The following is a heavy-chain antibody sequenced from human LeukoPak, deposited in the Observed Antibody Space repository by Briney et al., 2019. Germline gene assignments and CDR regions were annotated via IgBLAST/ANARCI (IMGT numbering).Heavy chain of an antibody. CDR3: AGLLWFGLFYFDY. D-gene: IGHD3-10*01. V-gene: IGHV4-39*07. CDR2: IYYSGST. CDR1: GGSISSSSYY. Sequence: PSETLSLTCTVSGGSISSSSYYWGWIRQPPGKGLEWIGSIYYSGSTCYNPSLKSRVSISVDTSKNQFSLKLSSVTAADTAVYYCAGLLWFGLFYFDYWGQGTLVTVSS. J-gene: IGHJ4*02.